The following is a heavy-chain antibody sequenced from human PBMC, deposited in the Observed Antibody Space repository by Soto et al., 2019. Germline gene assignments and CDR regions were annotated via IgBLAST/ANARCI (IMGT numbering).Heavy chain of an antibody. J-gene: IGHJ4*02. Sequence: SETLSLTCSVYGASSSGYYWSWIRQSPGKGLEWIGEIHHSGSTHYNPSLKSRLTFSIDESQSQFYMMLTSVTAADTALYFCARGHSTSGYDSWGQGSLVTVSS. CDR1: GASSSGYY. CDR3: ARGHSTSGYDS. V-gene: IGHV4-34*01. D-gene: IGHD6-6*01. CDR2: IHHSGST.